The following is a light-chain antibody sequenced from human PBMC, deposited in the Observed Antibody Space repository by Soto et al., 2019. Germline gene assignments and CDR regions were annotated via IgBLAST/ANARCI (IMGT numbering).Light chain of an antibody. CDR2: DAS. J-gene: IGKJ5*01. CDR1: QSVSSY. CDR3: QQRRYWQVT. Sequence: EIVLTQSPVTLSFSPGERATLSCRASQSVSSYLAWYQQRPGQAPRLLIYDASNRATGIPARFSGSGSGTDFTLTISSLEPEDFAIYYCQQRRYWQVTFGQGTRLEIK. V-gene: IGKV3-11*01.